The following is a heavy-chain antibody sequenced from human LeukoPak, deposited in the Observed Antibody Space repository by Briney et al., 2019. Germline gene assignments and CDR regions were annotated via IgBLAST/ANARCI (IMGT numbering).Heavy chain of an antibody. D-gene: IGHD6-13*01. CDR2: ISSSSSCI. Sequence: NPGGSLRLSCVASGFTFSAFAMNWVRQAPGKGLEWVSSISSSSSCIYYADSVKGRFTISRDNAKNSLYLQMNSLRAEDTAVYYCARVYSSSWYPIDYWGQGTLVTVSS. V-gene: IGHV3-21*01. J-gene: IGHJ4*02. CDR3: ARVYSSSWYPIDY. CDR1: GFTFSAFA.